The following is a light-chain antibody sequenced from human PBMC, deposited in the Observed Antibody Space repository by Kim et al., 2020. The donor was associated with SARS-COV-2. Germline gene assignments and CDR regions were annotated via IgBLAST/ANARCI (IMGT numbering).Light chain of an antibody. CDR3: QQYDSSHRT. Sequence: SPGEGATLSCRASQTIRNNYLAWYQQKPGQAPRLLTYGASSRATDIPDRFSGSGSGTDFTLTISRLEPEDFAVYYCQQYDSSHRTFGQGTKVDIK. J-gene: IGKJ1*01. V-gene: IGKV3-20*01. CDR1: QTIRNNY. CDR2: GAS.